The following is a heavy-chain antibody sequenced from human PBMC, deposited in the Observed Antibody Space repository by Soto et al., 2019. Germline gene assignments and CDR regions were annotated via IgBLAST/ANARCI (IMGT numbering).Heavy chain of an antibody. Sequence: QVQLVESGGGVVQPGRSLRISCAATGFSFNFYAMYWVRQAPGKGLEWVAMISNDGSSENYVDSVRGRFIISRDNSKKTLFLQMNSLRPEDTATYYCVRDSGANYGTFWYFDLWGRGTLVTVSS. CDR1: GFSFNFYA. D-gene: IGHD5-18*01. CDR3: VRDSGANYGTFWYFDL. V-gene: IGHV3-30-3*01. J-gene: IGHJ2*01. CDR2: ISNDGSSE.